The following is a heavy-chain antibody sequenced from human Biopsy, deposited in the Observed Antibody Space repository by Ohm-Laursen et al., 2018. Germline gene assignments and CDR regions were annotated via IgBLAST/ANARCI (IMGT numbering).Heavy chain of an antibody. Sequence: ASVKVSCKASGYTFTDYYMYWVRQAPGQGLEWMGWISPKSGGTNYAQKFQGNITMTKNTSMSTAYMEMSRLRSDDTAVYYCALQSVAQMKNFDYWGQGTLVTVSS. J-gene: IGHJ4*02. CDR1: GYTFTDYY. CDR2: ISPKSGGT. D-gene: IGHD6-19*01. V-gene: IGHV1-2*02. CDR3: ALQSVAQMKNFDY.